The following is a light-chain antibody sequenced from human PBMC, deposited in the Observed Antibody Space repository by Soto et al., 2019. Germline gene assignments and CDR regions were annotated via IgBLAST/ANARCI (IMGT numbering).Light chain of an antibody. CDR1: HGISSY. V-gene: IGKV1-5*03. CDR2: KAS. J-gene: IGKJ1*01. CDR3: QHYNSYSEA. Sequence: DIQMTQSPSTLPASVGDRVTITCRASHGISSYLGWYQQKPGKAPKLLIYKASTLKSGVPSRFSGSGSGTEFTLTISSLQPDDFATYYCQHYNSYSEAFGQGTKVDIK.